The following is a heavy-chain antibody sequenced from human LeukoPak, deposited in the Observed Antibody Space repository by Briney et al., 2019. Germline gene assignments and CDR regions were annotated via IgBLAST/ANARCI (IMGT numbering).Heavy chain of an antibody. Sequence: GGSLRLSCAASGFTFSNYAMYWVRQAPGKGLEWVAVIWYDGSNKYYADSVKGRFTISRDNSKNTLYLQMNSLRAEDTAVYYCARDRLGWAIAARPNYYGMDVWGQGTTVTVSS. D-gene: IGHD6-6*01. J-gene: IGHJ6*02. CDR1: GFTFSNYA. V-gene: IGHV3-33*01. CDR2: IWYDGSNK. CDR3: ARDRLGWAIAARPNYYGMDV.